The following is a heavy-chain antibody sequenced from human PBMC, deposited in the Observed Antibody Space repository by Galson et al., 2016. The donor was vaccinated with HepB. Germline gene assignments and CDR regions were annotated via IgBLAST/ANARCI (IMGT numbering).Heavy chain of an antibody. Sequence: SLRLSCAASGFTFSSYWMHWVRQAPGKGLVWVSRINSDESITNYADSVKGRFTISRDNAKHTLYLQMNSLRAEDTAVYYCAVSPRVTYGMDVWGRGTAVTGSS. CDR1: GFTFSSYW. V-gene: IGHV3-74*01. CDR3: AVSPRVTYGMDV. J-gene: IGHJ6*02. D-gene: IGHD2-21*02. CDR2: INSDESIT.